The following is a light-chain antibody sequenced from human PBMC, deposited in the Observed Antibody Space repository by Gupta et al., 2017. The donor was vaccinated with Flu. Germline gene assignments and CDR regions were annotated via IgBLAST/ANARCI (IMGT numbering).Light chain of an antibody. V-gene: IGLV2-18*01. J-gene: IGLJ2*01. CDR1: SSDVGSYNR. CDR3: SFETTSSTTGV. CDR2: EVI. Sequence: QSALTQPPSVSGSPVQSVTISCTGTSSDVGSYNRVSWYQQPPDTPPNLMIYEVINRRSGVPDRFSGAKYGNTAAFTTTGLQAEEEADDYCSFETTSSTTGVFGGGTKLTVL.